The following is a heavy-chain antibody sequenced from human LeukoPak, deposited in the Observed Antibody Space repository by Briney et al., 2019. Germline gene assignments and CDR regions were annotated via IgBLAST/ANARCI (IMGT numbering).Heavy chain of an antibody. V-gene: IGHV4-39*01. Sequence: SETLSLTCTASGGSISTSSYYWDWIRQSPGKGLEWIGTIFYSGSTYYNPSLKSRATISIDTSRNEFSLKLSSVTAADTAVYYCARQLPSRIKNYGMDVGGQGTTVTVSS. D-gene: IGHD2-15*01. CDR2: IFYSGST. J-gene: IGHJ6*02. CDR3: ARQLPSRIKNYGMDV. CDR1: GGSISTSSYY.